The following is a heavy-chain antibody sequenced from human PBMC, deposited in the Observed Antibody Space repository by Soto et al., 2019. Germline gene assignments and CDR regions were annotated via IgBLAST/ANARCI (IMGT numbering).Heavy chain of an antibody. Sequence: PGGSLTLSCAASGFTFVHYALTWVRQAPGKGLERVADISGSGESAFYADSVKGRFTISRDNSKNMAYMELNSLRAEDTAVYYCAKSHSSAAVYYYYYGMDVWGQGTTVTVSS. CDR1: GFTFVHYA. CDR2: ISGSGESA. D-gene: IGHD6-25*01. J-gene: IGHJ6*02. CDR3: AKSHSSAAVYYYYYGMDV. V-gene: IGHV3-23*01.